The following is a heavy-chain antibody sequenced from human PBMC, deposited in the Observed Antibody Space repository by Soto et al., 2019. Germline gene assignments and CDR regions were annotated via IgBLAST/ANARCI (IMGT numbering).Heavy chain of an antibody. CDR2: ISSGSSNI. V-gene: IGHV3-21*01. CDR3: AIATVVAGTFDF. CDR1: GFAFRSYN. J-gene: IGHJ4*02. D-gene: IGHD2-15*01. Sequence: EVQLVESGGGLVKPGGSLTLSCAGSGFAFRSYNMNWVRQPPGKGLEWVASISSGSSNIYYADSVKGRFTISIDNAKDSLYMQLDSLRAEDWAVYYCAIATVVAGTFDFWGQGTLLTVSS.